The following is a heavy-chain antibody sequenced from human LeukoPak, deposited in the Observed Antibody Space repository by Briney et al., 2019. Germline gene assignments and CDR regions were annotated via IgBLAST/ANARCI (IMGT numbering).Heavy chain of an antibody. Sequence: ASVKVPCKSRGYTFTGNYMHWVRQAPGQGLEWMGWINPNSGGANYAQKFQGRVTMTRDTSISTAYMELSRLRSDDTAVYYCARGSQYNWFDPWGQGTLVTVSS. CDR3: ARGSQYNWFDP. CDR1: GYTFTGNY. J-gene: IGHJ5*02. V-gene: IGHV1-2*02. CDR2: INPNSGGA.